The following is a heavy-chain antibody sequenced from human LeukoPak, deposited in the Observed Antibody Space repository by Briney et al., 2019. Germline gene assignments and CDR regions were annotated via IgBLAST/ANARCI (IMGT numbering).Heavy chain of an antibody. V-gene: IGHV1-46*01. CDR3: TRFGESHFDY. Sequence: ASVKVSCKASGYSFTSYYVHWVRQAPGQGLEWMGIINPSNGDTVYAQKFQGRVTMTRDTSTSTVYMELNSLTSDNTAVYYCTRFGESHFDYWAQGTLVTVSS. D-gene: IGHD3-10*01. J-gene: IGHJ4*02. CDR2: INPSNGDT. CDR1: GYSFTSYY.